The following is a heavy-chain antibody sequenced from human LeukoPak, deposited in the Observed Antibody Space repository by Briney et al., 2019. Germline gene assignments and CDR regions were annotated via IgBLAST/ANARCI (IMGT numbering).Heavy chain of an antibody. CDR2: IYNSGST. CDR3: ARTSGRYPFEY. J-gene: IGHJ4*02. Sequence: SETLSLTCTVSGGSISGYYWSWIRQPPGKGLEWIGYIYNSGSTNYNPSLKSRVTISVDTSKNQFSLKLSSVTAADSAVYYCARTSGRYPFEYWGQGTLVTVSS. D-gene: IGHD1-26*01. V-gene: IGHV4-59*01. CDR1: GGSISGYY.